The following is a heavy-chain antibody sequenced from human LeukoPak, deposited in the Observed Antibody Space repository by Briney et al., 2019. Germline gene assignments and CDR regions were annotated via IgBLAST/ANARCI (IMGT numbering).Heavy chain of an antibody. Sequence: GGSLRLSCAASGFAFSNYAMSWVRQAPGKGLEWVSGISGGGGTTNYADSAKGRFAISRDNFKNTLYLHMNSLRAEDTAVYYCAKAEDNSGWALYYYYYALDVWGQGTTVTVSS. CDR2: ISGGGGTT. V-gene: IGHV3-23*01. J-gene: IGHJ6*02. D-gene: IGHD6-19*01. CDR3: AKAEDNSGWALYYYYYALDV. CDR1: GFAFSNYA.